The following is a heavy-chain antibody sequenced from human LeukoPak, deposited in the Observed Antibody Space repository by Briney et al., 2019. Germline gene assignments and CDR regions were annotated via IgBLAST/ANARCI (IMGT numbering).Heavy chain of an antibody. V-gene: IGHV3-23*01. Sequence: GGSLRLSCAASGFTFSSYAMSWVRQAPGKGLEWVSAISGSGGSTYYADSVKGRFTISRDNSKNTLYLQMNSLRAEDTAVYYCARARTYYYDSSGYYYPYYFDYWGQGTLVTVSS. J-gene: IGHJ4*02. CDR3: ARARTYYYDSSGYYYPYYFDY. D-gene: IGHD3-22*01. CDR2: ISGSGGST. CDR1: GFTFSSYA.